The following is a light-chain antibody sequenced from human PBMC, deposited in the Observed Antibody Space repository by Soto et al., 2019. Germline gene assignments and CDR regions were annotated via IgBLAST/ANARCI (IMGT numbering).Light chain of an antibody. CDR2: DDF. Sequence: SYELTQPPSVSVAPGQTATITCGGNDIEDKSVHWYQQKPGQAPVLVVYDDFDRPSGIPERFSGSNSGNTATLTISRVEAGDEADYYCQVWDTSSDHWVFGGRTKLTVL. J-gene: IGLJ3*02. CDR1: DIEDKS. V-gene: IGLV3-21*02. CDR3: QVWDTSSDHWV.